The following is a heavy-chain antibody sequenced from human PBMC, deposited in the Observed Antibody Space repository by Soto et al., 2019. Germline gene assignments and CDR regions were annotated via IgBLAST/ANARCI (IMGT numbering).Heavy chain of an antibody. D-gene: IGHD1-7*01. CDR2: ISWNSGSI. V-gene: IGHV3-9*01. Sequence: GGSLRLSCAASGFTFDDYAMHWVRQAPGKGLEWVSGISWNSGSIGYADSVKGRFTISRDNAKNSLYLQMNSLRAEDTALYYCAKDFLNNWNYSPFDYWGQGTLVTVSS. CDR3: AKDFLNNWNYSPFDY. J-gene: IGHJ4*02. CDR1: GFTFDDYA.